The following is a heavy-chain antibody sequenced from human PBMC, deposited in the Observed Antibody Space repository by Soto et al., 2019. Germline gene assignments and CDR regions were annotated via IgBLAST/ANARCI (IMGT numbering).Heavy chain of an antibody. D-gene: IGHD3-10*01. V-gene: IGHV3-33*01. Sequence: GGSLRLSCAASGFTFSSYGMHWVRQAPGKGLEWVAVIWYDGSNKCYADSVKGRFTISRDNSKNTLYLQMNSLRAEDTAVYYCAREDGSGSYLYYYYGMDVWGQGTTVTVSS. CDR3: AREDGSGSYLYYYYGMDV. CDR1: GFTFSSYG. CDR2: IWYDGSNK. J-gene: IGHJ6*02.